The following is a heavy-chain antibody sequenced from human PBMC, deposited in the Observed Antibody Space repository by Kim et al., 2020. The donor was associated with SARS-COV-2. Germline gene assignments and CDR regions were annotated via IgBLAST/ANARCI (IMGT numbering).Heavy chain of an antibody. CDR1: GGTFSSYA. CDR2: IIPILGIE. CDR3: ARADGSGWLLYGMDV. V-gene: IGHV1-69*04. D-gene: IGHD6-19*01. Sequence: SVKVSCKASGGTFSSYAISWVRQAPGQGLEWMGRIIPILGIENYAQKFQGRVTITADKSTSTAYMELRSLRSEDTAVYYCARADGSGWLLYGMDVWGQ. J-gene: IGHJ6*02.